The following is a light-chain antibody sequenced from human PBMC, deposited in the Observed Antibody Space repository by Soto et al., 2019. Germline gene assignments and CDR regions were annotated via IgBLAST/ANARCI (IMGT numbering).Light chain of an antibody. CDR3: QQHSNWPLT. CDR2: GAS. Sequence: EIVMTQSPATLSVSPGERASLSCRASQSVYSNLAWYQQKPGQAPRLLIYGASTRATGIPARFSGSGSGTEFTLTISSLQSEDSAVYYCQQHSNWPLTFGGGTKVDIK. CDR1: QSVYSN. J-gene: IGKJ4*01. V-gene: IGKV3-15*01.